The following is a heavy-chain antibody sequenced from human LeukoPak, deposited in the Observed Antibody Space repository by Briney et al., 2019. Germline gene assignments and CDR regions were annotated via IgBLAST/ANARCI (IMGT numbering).Heavy chain of an antibody. CDR3: MRDDCSSNTCYSGDY. D-gene: IGHD2-2*01. Sequence: ASVKVSCKASGYTFTNYGLSWVRQAPGQGLEWMGWISTYHDEINYAQKFQGRVTMTTDTSTSTAYMQLRSLRPDDTAMYYCMRDDCSSNTCYSGDYWGQGTLVTVSS. J-gene: IGHJ4*02. V-gene: IGHV1-18*01. CDR1: GYTFTNYG. CDR2: ISTYHDEI.